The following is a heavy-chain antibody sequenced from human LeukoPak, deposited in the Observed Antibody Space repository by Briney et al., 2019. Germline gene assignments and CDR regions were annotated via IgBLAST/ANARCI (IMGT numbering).Heavy chain of an antibody. CDR2: ISAYNGNT. J-gene: IGHJ4*02. D-gene: IGHD6-13*01. CDR3: ATYSSSWYYFDY. CDR1: GYTFTSYG. Sequence: ASVKVSCKASGYTFTSYGINWVRQAPGQGLEWMGWISAYNGNTNYAQKLQGRVTMTTDTSTSTAYMELRSLRSDDTAVYYCATYSSSWYYFDYWGQGTLVTVSS. V-gene: IGHV1-18*01.